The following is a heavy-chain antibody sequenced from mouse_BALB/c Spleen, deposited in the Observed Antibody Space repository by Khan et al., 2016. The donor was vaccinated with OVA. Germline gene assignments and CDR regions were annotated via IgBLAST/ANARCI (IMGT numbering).Heavy chain of an antibody. Sequence: QVQLKESGAELAKPGASVKMSCKASGYTFINYWILWVKQRPGQGLEWIGYINPSTAYTEYNQNFKDKATLTADKSSSTAYMQLSSLTSEDSAFYYCSRRGLRWDFDYWGQGTTLTVSS. CDR3: SRRGLRWDFDY. V-gene: IGHV1-7*01. D-gene: IGHD1-1*01. CDR2: INPSTAYT. J-gene: IGHJ2*01. CDR1: GYTFINYW.